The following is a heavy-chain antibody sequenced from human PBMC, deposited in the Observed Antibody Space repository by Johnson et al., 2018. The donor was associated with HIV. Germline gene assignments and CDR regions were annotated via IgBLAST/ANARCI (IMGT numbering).Heavy chain of an antibody. V-gene: IGHV3-30*02. CDR3: TTGLSSGKGAFDI. CDR1: EFTFSSYG. Sequence: QVQLVESGGGVVQPGGSLRLSCAASEFTFSSYGMHWVRQAPGKGLEWVAFIRYDGSNTYYGDSVKGRFTISRDNSKNTVYLQMNSLKTEDTAVYYCTTGLSSGKGAFDIWGQGTMVTVSS. J-gene: IGHJ3*02. CDR2: IRYDGSNT. D-gene: IGHD5-12*01.